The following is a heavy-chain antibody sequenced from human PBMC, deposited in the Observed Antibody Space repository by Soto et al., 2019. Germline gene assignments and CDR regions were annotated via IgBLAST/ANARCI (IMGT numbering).Heavy chain of an antibody. Sequence: EGQLLESGGGLVQPGGSLRVSCAASGFTFNTYAMSWVRQAPGRGLEWVSAISASYSTYYAESVKGRFTISRDNSMNALYLQMNSLRIEDTAVYYCAHPRGYGVFDAYDIWGQGTMVTVSS. D-gene: IGHD4-17*01. CDR1: GFTFNTYA. V-gene: IGHV3-23*01. CDR2: ISASYST. CDR3: AHPRGYGVFDAYDI. J-gene: IGHJ3*02.